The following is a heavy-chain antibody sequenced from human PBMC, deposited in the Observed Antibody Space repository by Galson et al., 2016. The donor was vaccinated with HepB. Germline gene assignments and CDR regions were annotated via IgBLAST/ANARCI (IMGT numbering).Heavy chain of an antibody. D-gene: IGHD6-6*01. J-gene: IGHJ5*01. Sequence: SLRLSCAASGFTFSNYAMSWVRQAPGKGLEWVSAISGTGITTHYADSVKGRFTISRDNSKNTLFLQMNSLRAEDTAIYYCAREGAARFSGWFDSWGQGILVAVSS. CDR2: ISGTGITT. CDR3: AREGAARFSGWFDS. V-gene: IGHV3-23*01. CDR1: GFTFSNYA.